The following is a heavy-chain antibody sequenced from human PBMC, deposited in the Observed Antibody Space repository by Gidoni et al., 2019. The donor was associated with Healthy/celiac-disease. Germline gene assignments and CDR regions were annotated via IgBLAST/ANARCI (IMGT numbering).Heavy chain of an antibody. Sequence: QVQLQQWGAGLLKPSETLSLTCAVYGGSFSGYYWSWIRQPPGKGLEWIGEINHSGSTNYNPSLKSRVTISVDTSKNQFSLKLSSVTAADTAVYYCARGPVYYDFWSGSRWLDVWGQGTTVTVSS. CDR2: INHSGST. CDR3: ARGPVYYDFWSGSRWLDV. J-gene: IGHJ6*02. D-gene: IGHD3-3*01. V-gene: IGHV4-34*01. CDR1: GGSFSGYY.